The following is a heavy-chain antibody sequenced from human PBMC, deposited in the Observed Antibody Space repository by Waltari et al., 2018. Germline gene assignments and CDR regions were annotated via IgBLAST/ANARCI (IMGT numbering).Heavy chain of an antibody. V-gene: IGHV4-4*02. J-gene: IGHJ4*02. CDR1: GDSISNNFL. CDR2: VHQSGRS. D-gene: IGHD2-15*01. CDR3: ASDRGRGLYLDS. Sequence: QVQLQESGPGLVKPSGTLSLTCTVPGDSISNNFLRSWVRQSPGKGLEWIGQVHQSGRSNYNPSLESRVTVSMDTSKNQFSLRVTSVTAADTAIYYCASDRGRGLYLDSWGQGTLVTVSP.